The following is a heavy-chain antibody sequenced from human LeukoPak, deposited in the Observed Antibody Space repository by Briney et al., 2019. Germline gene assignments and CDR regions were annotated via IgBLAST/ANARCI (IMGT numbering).Heavy chain of an antibody. CDR1: GFTFSSYS. V-gene: IGHV3-21*01. D-gene: IGHD1-14*01. J-gene: IGHJ4*02. Sequence: GGSLRLSCAASGFTFSSYSMNWVRQAPGKGLEWVSSISSSSSYIYYADSVKGRFTISRDNAKNSLYLQMNSLRAEDTAVYYCARTRVPRTGGPHFDYWGQGTLVTVSS. CDR3: ARTRVPRTGGPHFDY. CDR2: ISSSSSYI.